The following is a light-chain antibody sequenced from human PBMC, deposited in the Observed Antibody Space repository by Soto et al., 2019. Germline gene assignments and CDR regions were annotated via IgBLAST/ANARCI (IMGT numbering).Light chain of an antibody. CDR3: QAYDYSLTAFV. V-gene: IGLV1-47*01. CDR2: RNN. CDR1: SSNIGSNY. Sequence: QSVLTQPPSASGTPGQRVTISCSGSSSNIGSNYVYWYQQLPGTAPKLLIYRNNQRPSGVPDRFSGSKSGTSASLAITGLQAEDEADYYCQAYDYSLTAFVFGGGTKLTVL. J-gene: IGLJ3*02.